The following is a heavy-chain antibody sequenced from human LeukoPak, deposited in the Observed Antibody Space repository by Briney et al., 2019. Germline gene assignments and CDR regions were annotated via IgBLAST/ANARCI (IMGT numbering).Heavy chain of an antibody. J-gene: IGHJ3*02. D-gene: IGHD3-10*01. V-gene: IGHV3-9*01. CDR3: AKGLYGLGILTYDGFDI. Sequence: GGSLRLSCAASGFRFNAFAIHWVREASGKGLAWVSGVGWDGTSVAYADSVKGRFTISRDNAQNSVYLQMNSLRIEDTALYYCAKGLYGLGILTYDGFDIWGQGTMVTVSS. CDR1: GFRFNAFA. CDR2: VGWDGTSV.